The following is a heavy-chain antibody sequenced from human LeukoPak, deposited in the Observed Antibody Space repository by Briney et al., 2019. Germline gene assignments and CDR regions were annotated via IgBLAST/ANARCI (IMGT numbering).Heavy chain of an antibody. Sequence: GASVTVSCKAFGYTFTSNYMHWVRQAPGQGPEWMGVISPSGGSTTYAQKFQGRVTLTRDMSTSTDYLELSSLRSEDTAVYYCASGDTAMVPMSVFDYWGQGTLVTVSS. J-gene: IGHJ4*02. CDR3: ASGDTAMVPMSVFDY. D-gene: IGHD5-18*01. CDR2: ISPSGGST. CDR1: GYTFTSNY. V-gene: IGHV1-46*01.